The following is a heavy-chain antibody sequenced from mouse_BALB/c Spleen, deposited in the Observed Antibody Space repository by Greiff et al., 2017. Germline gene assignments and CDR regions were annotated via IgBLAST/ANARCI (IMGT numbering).Heavy chain of an antibody. V-gene: IGHV1S16*01. Sequence: VKLQESGAELVKPGASVKLSCKASGYTFTSYYMYWVKQRPGQGLEWIGEINPSNGGTNFNEKFKSKATLTVDKSSSTAYMQLSSLTSEDSAVYYCTIYYGNYVIAYWGQGTLVTVSA. D-gene: IGHD2-1*01. CDR2: INPSNGGT. J-gene: IGHJ3*01. CDR3: TIYYGNYVIAY. CDR1: GYTFTSYY.